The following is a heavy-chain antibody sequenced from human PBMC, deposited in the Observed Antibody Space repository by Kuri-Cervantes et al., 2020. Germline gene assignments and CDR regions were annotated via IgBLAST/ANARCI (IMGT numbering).Heavy chain of an antibody. CDR2: TYHSGST. CDR3: ARGTRLLRRGRYSYYMDV. CDR1: GYSVSSGDY. D-gene: IGHD4/OR15-4a*01. Sequence: SCAVSGYSVSSGDYWGWIRQPPGKGLEWIGSTYHSGSTYYNPSLKSRVTISVDTSKNQFSVNLSSVTAADTAVYYCARGTRLLRRGRYSYYMDVWGKGTTVTVSS. J-gene: IGHJ6*03. V-gene: IGHV4-38-2*01.